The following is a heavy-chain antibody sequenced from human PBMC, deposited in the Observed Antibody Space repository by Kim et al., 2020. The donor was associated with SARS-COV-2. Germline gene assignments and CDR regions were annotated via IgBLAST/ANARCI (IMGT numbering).Heavy chain of an antibody. CDR2: IRGTGGSA. D-gene: IGHD3-10*01. J-gene: IGHJ2*01. CDR1: GFSFSNFA. Sequence: GGSLRLSCTASGFSFSNFAMSWVRQAPGEGREWVSAIRGTGGSAYYGDSVKGRFTLSRDNSKNTLYLQMNSLSAEDTAVYYCGKAPLYGSGGLDRGGR. V-gene: IGHV3-23*01. CDR3: GKAPLYGSGGLDR.